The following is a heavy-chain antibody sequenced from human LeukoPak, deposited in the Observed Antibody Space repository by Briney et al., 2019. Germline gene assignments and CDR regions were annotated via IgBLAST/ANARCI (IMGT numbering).Heavy chain of an antibody. V-gene: IGHV4-61*02. D-gene: IGHD2-2*01. Sequence: SETLSLTCTVSGGSISSGSYYWSWIRQPAGKGLEWIGRIYTSGSTNYNPSLKSRVTISVDTSKNQFSLKLSSVTAADTAVYYCARVGSCSSTSCYSGGARYSRPFYYMDVWGKGTTVTVSS. CDR3: ARVGSCSSTSCYSGGARYSRPFYYMDV. CDR2: IYTSGST. CDR1: GGSISSGSYY. J-gene: IGHJ6*03.